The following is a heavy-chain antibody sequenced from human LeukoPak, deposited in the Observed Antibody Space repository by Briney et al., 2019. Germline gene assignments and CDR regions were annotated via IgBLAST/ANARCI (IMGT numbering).Heavy chain of an antibody. CDR3: AKDVRDIVVLIAPYMY. CDR1: GFIFNKYG. Sequence: GGSLRLSCVASGFIFNKYGMSWVRQAPGRGLEWVSVISGGGGRTYYGDSVKGRFTISRDNSKNTVYLQMNRLRAEDTAVYYCAKDVRDIVVLIAPYMYWGQGTLVTVSS. V-gene: IGHV3-23*01. D-gene: IGHD2-21*01. J-gene: IGHJ4*02. CDR2: ISGGGGRT.